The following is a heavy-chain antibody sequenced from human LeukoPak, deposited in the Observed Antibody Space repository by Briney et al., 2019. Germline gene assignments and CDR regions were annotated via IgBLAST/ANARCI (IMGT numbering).Heavy chain of an antibody. V-gene: IGHV3-74*01. J-gene: IGHJ6*03. CDR2: INGVGSST. Sequence: PGGSLRLSCVASGFTLSSNWMHWVRQAPGKGLVWLSRINGVGSSTPYADSVKGRFTISRDNAKNTLFLQMNSLRVEDTAVYYCAKAPRFGDHATEYYSYYMHVWGKGTTVTVSS. D-gene: IGHD3-16*01. CDR3: AKAPRFGDHATEYYSYYMHV. CDR1: GFTLSSNW.